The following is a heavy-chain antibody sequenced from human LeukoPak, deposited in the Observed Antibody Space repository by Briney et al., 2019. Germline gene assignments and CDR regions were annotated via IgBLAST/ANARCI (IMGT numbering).Heavy chain of an antibody. CDR2: INPNSGGT. V-gene: IGHV1-2*02. D-gene: IGHD1-1*01. J-gene: IGHJ4*02. CDR1: GYTFTGYY. Sequence: GASVKVSCKASGYTFTGYYMHWVRQAPGQGLEWMGWINPNSGGTNYAQKFQGRVTMTRDTSTSTVYMEVSSLRSEDTAVYYCAGDGTHHSWDYWGQGTLVTVSS. CDR3: AGDGTHHSWDY.